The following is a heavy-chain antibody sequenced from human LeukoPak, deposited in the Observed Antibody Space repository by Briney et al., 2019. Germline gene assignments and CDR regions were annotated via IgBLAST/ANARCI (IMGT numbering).Heavy chain of an antibody. CDR3: ARVAYCGGDCYPLDY. CDR2: ISSSSSTI. V-gene: IGHV3-48*01. D-gene: IGHD2-21*02. CDR1: GFTFSSYS. J-gene: IGHJ4*02. Sequence: GGSLRLSCAASGFTFSSYSMNWVRQAPGKGLEWVSYISSSSSTIYYADSVKGRFTISRDNAKNSLYLQMNSLRAEDTAVYYCARVAYCGGDCYPLDYWGQGTLVTVSS.